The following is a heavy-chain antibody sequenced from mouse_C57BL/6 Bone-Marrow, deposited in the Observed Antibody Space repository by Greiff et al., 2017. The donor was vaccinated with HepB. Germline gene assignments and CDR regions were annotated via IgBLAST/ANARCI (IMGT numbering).Heavy chain of an antibody. V-gene: IGHV1-64*01. Sequence: QVQLKQPGAELVKPGASVKLSCKASGYTFTSYWMHWVKQRPGQGLEWIGMIHPNSGSTNYNEKFKSKATLTVDKSSSTAYMQLSSLTSEDSAVYYRAREGYYDYDESFAYWGQGTLVTVSA. D-gene: IGHD2-4*01. CDR2: IHPNSGST. J-gene: IGHJ3*01. CDR1: GYTFTSYW. CDR3: AREGYYDYDESFAY.